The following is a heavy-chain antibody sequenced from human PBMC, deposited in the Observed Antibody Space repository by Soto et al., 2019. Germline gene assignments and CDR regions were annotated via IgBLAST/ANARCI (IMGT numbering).Heavy chain of an antibody. CDR2: IYYSGST. CDR1: GGSISSGGYY. J-gene: IGHJ4*02. D-gene: IGHD4-17*01. V-gene: IGHV4-31*03. CDR3: ARGTSEQLEYGDYGLYYFDY. Sequence: TLSLTCTVSGGSISSGGYYWSWIRQHPGKGLEWIGYIYYSGSTYYNPSLKSRVTISVDTSKNQFSLKLSSVTAADTAVYYCARGTSEQLEYGDYGLYYFDYWGQGTLVTVSS.